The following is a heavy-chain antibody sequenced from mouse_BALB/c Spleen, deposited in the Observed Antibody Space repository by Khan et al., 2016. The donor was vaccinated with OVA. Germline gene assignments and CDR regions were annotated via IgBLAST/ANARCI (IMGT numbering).Heavy chain of an antibody. CDR3: TSMTRK. CDR1: GLNIKDNY. J-gene: IGHJ2*01. CDR2: INTQNGNT. Sequence: MQLEESGAELVKPGATVKLSCTASGLNIKDNYMPWLKQWPQQDLEWFGSINTQNGNTNYDPKFQRQTTITADTSSNTAYLQLSSLTSYETAVYYCTSMTRKWGQGTTLTVSS. V-gene: IGHV14-3*02. D-gene: IGHD2-3*01.